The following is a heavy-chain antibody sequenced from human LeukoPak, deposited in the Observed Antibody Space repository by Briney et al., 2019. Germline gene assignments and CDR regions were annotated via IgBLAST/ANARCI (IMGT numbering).Heavy chain of an antibody. V-gene: IGHV4-30-4*08. D-gene: IGHD3-10*01. CDR1: GGSISSGDYC. Sequence: SQTLSLTCTVSGGSISSGDYCWSWIRQPPGKGLEWIGYIYYSGSTYYNPSLKSRVTISVDTSKNQFSLKLSSVTAADTAVYYCARGGRRDVSSGSYYKIRGYFDYWGQGTLVTVSS. J-gene: IGHJ4*02. CDR2: IYYSGST. CDR3: ARGGRRDVSSGSYYKIRGYFDY.